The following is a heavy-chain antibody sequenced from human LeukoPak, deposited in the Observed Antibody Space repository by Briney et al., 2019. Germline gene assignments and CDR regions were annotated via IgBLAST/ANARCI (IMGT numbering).Heavy chain of an antibody. V-gene: IGHV3-23*01. CDR1: GFTFRSYA. J-gene: IGHJ4*02. Sequence: GGSLRLSCAASGFTFRSYAMTWVRQAPGKGLEWVSIISDSGANTSYADYVKGRFTISRDNSKNTLYLQMSALRPEDTAVYYCAKSFKYGSGRYYNAFDFWGQGTLVTVSS. D-gene: IGHD3-10*01. CDR3: AKSFKYGSGRYYNAFDF. CDR2: ISDSGANT.